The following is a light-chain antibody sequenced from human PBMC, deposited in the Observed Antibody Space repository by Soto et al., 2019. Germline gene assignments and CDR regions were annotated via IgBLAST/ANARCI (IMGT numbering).Light chain of an antibody. CDR3: HQYYTTPWT. CDR2: WAS. CDR1: QSVLYSSNNKNY. J-gene: IGKJ1*01. V-gene: IGKV4-1*01. Sequence: DSVMTQSPDSLAVSLGERATIDCKSSQSVLYSSNNKNYLAWYQQKPGQPPKLLIYWASTRESGVPDRFSGSGSGTDFTLTISSLQAEDVAVYYCHQYYTTPWTFGQGTKVDIK.